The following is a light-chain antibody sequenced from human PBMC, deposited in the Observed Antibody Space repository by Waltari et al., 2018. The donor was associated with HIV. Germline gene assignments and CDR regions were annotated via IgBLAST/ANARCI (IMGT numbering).Light chain of an antibody. CDR1: QSVTTNF. V-gene: IGKV3-20*01. CDR3: HQYNSSYQT. CDR2: GGS. Sequence: ENVLTQSPGTLSLSPGDTATLSCRATQSVTTNFLAWYQQKPGQTPRLLIYGGSNRATGIPDRFSGSVSGTDFTLTISRLEPEDFAVYYCHQYNSSYQTFGQGTKVEI. J-gene: IGKJ1*01.